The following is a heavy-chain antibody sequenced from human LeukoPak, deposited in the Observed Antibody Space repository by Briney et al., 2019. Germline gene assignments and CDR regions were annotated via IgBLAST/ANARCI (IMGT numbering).Heavy chain of an antibody. CDR2: ISYDEINE. CDR1: GFTFNVYT. CDR3: APSGSYAYFDY. V-gene: IGHV3-30-3*01. D-gene: IGHD1-26*01. Sequence: GGSLRLSCAASGFTFNVYTMHWVRRAPGKGLEWVAVISYDEINEYYADSVKGRFTISRDNAKNSLNLQMNSLRDEDTAVYYCAPSGSYAYFDYWGQGTLVTVSS. J-gene: IGHJ4*02.